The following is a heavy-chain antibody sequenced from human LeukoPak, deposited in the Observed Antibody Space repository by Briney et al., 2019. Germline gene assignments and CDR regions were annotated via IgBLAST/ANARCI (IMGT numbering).Heavy chain of an antibody. CDR3: ANYDSSGYYRTTRDYGMDV. D-gene: IGHD3-22*01. Sequence: SETLSLTCAVYGGSFSGYYWGWIRQPPGKGLEWIGSIYYSGSTYYNPSLKSRVTISVDTSKNQFSLKLSSVTAADTAVYYCANYDSSGYYRTTRDYGMDVWGQGTTVTVS. V-gene: IGHV4-39*01. CDR2: IYYSGST. CDR1: GGSFSGYY. J-gene: IGHJ6*02.